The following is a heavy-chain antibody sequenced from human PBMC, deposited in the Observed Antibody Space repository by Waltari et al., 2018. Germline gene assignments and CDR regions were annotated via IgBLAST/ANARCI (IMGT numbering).Heavy chain of an antibody. J-gene: IGHJ4*02. V-gene: IGHV1-46*01. CDR1: GYTFTTSH. CDR3: ARDNTHWSFAKY. Sequence: QVQLVQSGAEVKQPGASVKVSCKTSGYTFTTSHMHWVRQAPGQGPEWMGLINPADGATIYARTLQGRVTRTRDTSTSTVYMDLSSLRSADTAVYYCARDNTHWSFAKYWGQGTLVTVSS. CDR2: INPADGAT. D-gene: IGHD2-21*01.